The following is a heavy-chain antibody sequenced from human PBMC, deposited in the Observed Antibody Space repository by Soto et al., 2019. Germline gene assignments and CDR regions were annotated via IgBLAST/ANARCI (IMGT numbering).Heavy chain of an antibody. CDR2: VYYSGST. V-gene: IGHV4-59*02. Sequence: PSETLSLTCTASGGSVSSYSWTWVRQPPGKGLEWIGYVYYSGSTHYNPSLKSRVTISLDTSKNQFSLKLTSVTAADTAMYFCASSPPAMVAPNIWGQGTLVTSPQ. D-gene: IGHD5-18*01. CDR1: GGSVSSYS. J-gene: IGHJ4*02. CDR3: ASSPPAMVAPNI.